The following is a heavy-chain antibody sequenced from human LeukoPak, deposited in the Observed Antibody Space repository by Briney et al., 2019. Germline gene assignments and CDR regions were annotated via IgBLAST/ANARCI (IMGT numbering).Heavy chain of an antibody. J-gene: IGHJ5*01. CDR1: GFTFTNYW. CDR3: ERQQDNWFDS. Sequence: GDSLRLSCAASGFTFTNYWIHWVRHAPGKGLVWVSHINSDGSTTTYADSVKGRFPISRDNAKNTLYMQMSSLRAEDTAVYYCERQQDNWFDSWGQGTLVTVSS. CDR2: INSDGSTT. V-gene: IGHV3-74*01.